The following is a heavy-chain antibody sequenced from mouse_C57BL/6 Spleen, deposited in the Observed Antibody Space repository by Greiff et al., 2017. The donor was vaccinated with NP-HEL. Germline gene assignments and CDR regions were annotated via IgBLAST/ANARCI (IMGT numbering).Heavy chain of an antibody. CDR1: GYAFSSYW. CDR2: IYPGDGDT. J-gene: IGHJ4*01. V-gene: IGHV1-80*01. CDR3: ARGVPYYYAMDY. Sequence: VQLQQSGAELVKPGASVKISCKASGYAFSSYWMNWVKQRPGKGLEWIGQIYPGDGDTNYNGKFKGKATLTADKSSSTAYMQLSSLTSEDSAVYFCARGVPYYYAMDYWGQGTSVTVSS.